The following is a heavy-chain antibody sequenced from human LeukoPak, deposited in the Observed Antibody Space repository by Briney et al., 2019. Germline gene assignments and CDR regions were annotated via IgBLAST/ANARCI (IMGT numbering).Heavy chain of an antibody. CDR1: GGTFSSYA. D-gene: IGHD3-9*01. J-gene: IGHJ6*03. Sequence: SVKVSCKASGGTFSSYAISWVRQAPGQGLEWMGGIIPIFGTANYAQKFQGRVTVTADESTSTAYMELSSLRSEDTAVYYCARSPHEDYDILTVGDMDVWGKGTTVTVSS. CDR3: ARSPHEDYDILTVGDMDV. CDR2: IIPIFGTA. V-gene: IGHV1-69*13.